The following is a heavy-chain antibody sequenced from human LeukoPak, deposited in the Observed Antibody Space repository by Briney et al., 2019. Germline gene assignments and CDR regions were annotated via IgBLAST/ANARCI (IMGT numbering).Heavy chain of an antibody. D-gene: IGHD6-19*01. V-gene: IGHV3-30*02. CDR2: IRNDGSDK. Sequence: PGGSLRLSCVTSGFIFSSSDMHWVRQAPGKGLEWVAFIRNDGSDKYYVDSVEGRFTISRDNSKNTVYLHMNSLRADDTAVYYCVKDRKQWPVYFDDWGQGTLVTVSS. J-gene: IGHJ4*02. CDR3: VKDRKQWPVYFDD. CDR1: GFIFSSSD.